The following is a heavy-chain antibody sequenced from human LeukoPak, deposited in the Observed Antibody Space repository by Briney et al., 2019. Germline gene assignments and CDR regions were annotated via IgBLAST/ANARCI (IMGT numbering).Heavy chain of an antibody. V-gene: IGHV3-21*01. CDR2: ISSSSSYI. CDR3: ARDRGIKRAGAFDI. Sequence: GGSLRLSCATSGFTFTTYEMNWVRQAPGKGLEWVSSISSSSSYIYYADSVKGRFTISRDNAKNSLYLQMNSLRAEDTAVYYCARDRGIKRAGAFDIWGQGTMVTVSS. D-gene: IGHD3-10*01. J-gene: IGHJ3*02. CDR1: GFTFTTYE.